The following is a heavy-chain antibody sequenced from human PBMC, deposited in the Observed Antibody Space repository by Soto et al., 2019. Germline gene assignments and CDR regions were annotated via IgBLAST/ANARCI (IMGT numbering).Heavy chain of an antibody. D-gene: IGHD2-8*02. CDR1: GFSVSDNF. V-gene: IGHV3-53*02. J-gene: IGHJ4*02. CDR3: ATALRRGVPPV. Sequence: EVQLVETGGGLVQSGGSLRLSCTATGFSVSDNFVSWVRQAPGKGLEWVSIIYYGGTPYYADSVRGRFTISRDISENTMYLQMDSLRPDDTAVYYCATALRRGVPPVWGPGTRVTVS. CDR2: IYYGGTP.